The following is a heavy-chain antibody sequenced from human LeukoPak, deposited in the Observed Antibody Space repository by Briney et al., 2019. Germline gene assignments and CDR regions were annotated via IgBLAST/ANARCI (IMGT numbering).Heavy chain of an antibody. D-gene: IGHD5-18*01. CDR2: ISWNSGSI. J-gene: IGHJ4*02. CDR1: GFTFDDYA. Sequence: GGSLRISCAASGFTFDDYAMHWVRQAPGKGLEWVSGISWNSGSIGYADSVKGRFTISRDNAKNSLYLQMNSLRAEDTALYYCAKDVYSYGRFFDYWGQGTLVTVSS. CDR3: AKDVYSYGRFFDY. V-gene: IGHV3-9*01.